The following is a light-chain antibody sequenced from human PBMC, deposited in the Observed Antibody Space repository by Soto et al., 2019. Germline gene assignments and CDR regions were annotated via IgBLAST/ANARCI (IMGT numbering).Light chain of an antibody. V-gene: IGKV3-15*01. CDR3: QQYKSWPYT. Sequence: MTQSPATLSVSPGERATLSCRASQSVSDKSAWYQQKPGQAPRLLIFGASTRATGIPARFSGSGSGTEFTLTISSLQSEDFAVYYCQQYKSWPYTFGQGTKLEIK. CDR1: QSVSDK. J-gene: IGKJ2*01. CDR2: GAS.